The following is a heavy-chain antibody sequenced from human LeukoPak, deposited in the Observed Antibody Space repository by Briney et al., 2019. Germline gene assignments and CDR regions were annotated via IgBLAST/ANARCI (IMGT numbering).Heavy chain of an antibody. Sequence: PSETLSLTCTVSGGSISGYYWSWIRQPPGKGLEWIGDIYYSGSTNYNPSLKSRVTISVDTSKNQFSLKLSSVTAADTAVYHCARLISSGTAFDYWGQGTLVTVSS. CDR3: ARLISSGTAFDY. CDR2: IYYSGST. D-gene: IGHD3-10*01. J-gene: IGHJ4*02. CDR1: GGSISGYY. V-gene: IGHV4-59*08.